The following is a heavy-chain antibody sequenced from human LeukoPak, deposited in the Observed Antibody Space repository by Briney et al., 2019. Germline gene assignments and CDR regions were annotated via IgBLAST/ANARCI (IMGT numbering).Heavy chain of an antibody. Sequence: PGGSLRLSCTASGFSFDNYAVNWVRQAPGQGLEWVSAVSGSAKNTYYADSVKGRFTTSRDNSNNTVYLQMKSLRAEDTAVYYCAKSHRGGLRFMVGFFYMDVWGSGTTVAVSS. J-gene: IGHJ6*03. CDR1: GFSFDNYA. D-gene: IGHD3-3*01. V-gene: IGHV3-23*01. CDR3: AKSHRGGLRFMVGFFYMDV. CDR2: VSGSAKNT.